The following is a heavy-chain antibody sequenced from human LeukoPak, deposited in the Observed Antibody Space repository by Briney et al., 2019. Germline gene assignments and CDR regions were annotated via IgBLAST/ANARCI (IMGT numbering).Heavy chain of an antibody. V-gene: IGHV4-4*07. CDR1: GGSISSYY. CDR2: IYTSGST. CDR3: ARQAYSSGWPNWFDP. Sequence: SETLSLTCTVSGGSISSYYWSWIRQPAGKGLEWIGRIYTSGSTNYNPSLKSRVTMSVDTSKNQFSLKLSSVTAADTAVYYCARQAYSSGWPNWFDPWGQGTLVTVSS. D-gene: IGHD6-19*01. J-gene: IGHJ5*02.